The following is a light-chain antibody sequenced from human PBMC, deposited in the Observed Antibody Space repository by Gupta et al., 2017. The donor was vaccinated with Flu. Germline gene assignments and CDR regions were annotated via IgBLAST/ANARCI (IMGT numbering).Light chain of an antibody. V-gene: IGLV3-25*02. CDR2: KDS. CDR3: QSADSSGTWV. CDR1: ALPRQY. Sequence: SYELTQSPSVSMSPGQTARITCFGDALPRQYTDWYQQKPGRAPVLVIYKDSGRPSGIPERVSGASSGTTVTLTITRVQAEDEADYYCQSADSSGTWVFGGGTKVTVL. J-gene: IGLJ3*02.